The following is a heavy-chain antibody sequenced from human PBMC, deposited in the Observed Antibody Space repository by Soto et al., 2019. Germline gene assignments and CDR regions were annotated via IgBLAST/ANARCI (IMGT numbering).Heavy chain of an antibody. D-gene: IGHD3-16*02. CDR1: GGSISSADYF. CDR3: ARGGDDYVWGSYRGKYFQH. V-gene: IGHV4-30-4*01. J-gene: IGHJ1*01. Sequence: PSETLSLTCSASGGSISSADYFWTWIRLSPGKGLEWMGYSFHSGTTYYNPSLKGRLIISIENSKKQFSLRLTSVTAADSAVYFCARGGDDYVWGSYRGKYFQHWGQGTLVTVSS. CDR2: SFHSGTT.